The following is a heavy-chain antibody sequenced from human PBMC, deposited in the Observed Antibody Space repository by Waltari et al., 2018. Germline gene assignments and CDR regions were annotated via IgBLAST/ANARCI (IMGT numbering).Heavy chain of an antibody. CDR1: GFTFSSYG. Sequence: QVQLVESGGGVVQPGGSLRLSCAASGFTFSSYGMHWVRQAPGKGLEWVAFIRYDGSNKYYADSVKGRFTISRDNSKNTLYLQMNSLRAEDTAVYYCARGKDGPSWFDPWGQGTLVTVSS. D-gene: IGHD3-16*01. CDR3: ARGKDGPSWFDP. J-gene: IGHJ5*02. V-gene: IGHV3-30*02. CDR2: IRYDGSNK.